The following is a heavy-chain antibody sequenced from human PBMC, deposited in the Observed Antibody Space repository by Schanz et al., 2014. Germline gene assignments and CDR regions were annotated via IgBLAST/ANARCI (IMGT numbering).Heavy chain of an antibody. V-gene: IGHV4-31*03. D-gene: IGHD4-17*01. CDR3: ARSPGDFPGWFDS. CDR1: GGSISSGGYY. Sequence: QVQLQESGPGLVKPSQTLSLTCTVSGGSISSGGYYWSWIRQHPGKGLEWIGYIYDGGSTYYNPSLKSRATIAVDTSKNQFSLILSSVAAADTAVYYCARSPGDFPGWFDSWGQGTLVTVSS. CDR2: IYDGGST. J-gene: IGHJ5*01.